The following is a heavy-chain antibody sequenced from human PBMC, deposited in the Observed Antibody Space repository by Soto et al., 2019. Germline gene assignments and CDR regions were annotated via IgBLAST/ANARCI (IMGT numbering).Heavy chain of an antibody. V-gene: IGHV4-31*03. D-gene: IGHD1-1*01. Sequence: PSETLSLTCTVSGGSISSGGYYWSWIRQHPGKGLEWIGYIYYSGSTYYNPSLKSRVTISVDTSKNQFSLKLSSVTAADTAVYYCARWPQPEPRFDYWGQGTLVTVS. CDR3: ARWPQPEPRFDY. CDR1: GGSISSGGYY. J-gene: IGHJ4*02. CDR2: IYYSGST.